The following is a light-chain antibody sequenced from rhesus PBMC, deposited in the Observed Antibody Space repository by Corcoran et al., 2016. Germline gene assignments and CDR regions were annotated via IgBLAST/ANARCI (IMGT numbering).Light chain of an antibody. Sequence: DIQMTQSPSSLSASVGDKVTITCQASQSISSWVAWYQQKPGKAPKPLIYKASSLESGVPSRFSGSGTGTAFTLTNSSLQPEDFATYYCQQYNSAPWTFGQGTKVEIK. CDR3: QQYNSAPWT. V-gene: IGKV1-16*01. CDR2: KAS. J-gene: IGKJ1*01. CDR1: QSISSW.